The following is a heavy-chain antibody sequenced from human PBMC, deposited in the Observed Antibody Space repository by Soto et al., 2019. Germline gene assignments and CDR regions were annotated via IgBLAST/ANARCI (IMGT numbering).Heavy chain of an antibody. CDR2: FDPEDGET. V-gene: IGHV1-24*01. CDR3: ATWYGDSPPRGFFY. Sequence: GASVKVSCKVSGYTLNELSMHWVRQALGKGLEWMGGFDPEDGETIYAQKFQGRVTMTEDTSTDTAYMELSSLRSEDTAVYYCATWYGDSPPRGFFYWGQGTLVTVSS. J-gene: IGHJ4*02. CDR1: GYTLNELS. D-gene: IGHD4-17*01.